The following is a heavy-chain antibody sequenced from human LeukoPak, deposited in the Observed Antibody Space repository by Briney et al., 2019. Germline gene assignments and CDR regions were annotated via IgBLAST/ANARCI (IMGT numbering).Heavy chain of an antibody. V-gene: IGHV4-59*01. CDR3: ARVGTIPQKTLTGRKAWFDP. CDR1: GGSISSYY. Sequence: SETLSLTCTVSGGSISSYYWSWIRQPPGKGLEWIGYIYYWGRTNYNPSLKRRVTISVDTSKNQFSLKLSSVTAADTAVYYCARVGTIPQKTLTGRKAWFDPWGQGTLVTVSS. CDR2: IYYWGRT. J-gene: IGHJ5*02. D-gene: IGHD1-20*01.